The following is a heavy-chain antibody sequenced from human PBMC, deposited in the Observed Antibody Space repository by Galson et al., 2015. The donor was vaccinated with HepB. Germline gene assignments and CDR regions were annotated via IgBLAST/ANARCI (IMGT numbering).Heavy chain of an antibody. CDR1: GFTFSSYG. J-gene: IGHJ3*02. CDR3: AKPQYYYDSSTGAFDI. V-gene: IGHV3-30*18. D-gene: IGHD3-22*01. Sequence: SLRLSCAASGFTFSSYGMHWVRQAPGKGLEWVAVISYDGSNKYYADSVKGRFTISRDNSKNTLYLQMNSLRAEDTAVYYCAKPQYYYDSSTGAFDIWGQGTMVTVSS. CDR2: ISYDGSNK.